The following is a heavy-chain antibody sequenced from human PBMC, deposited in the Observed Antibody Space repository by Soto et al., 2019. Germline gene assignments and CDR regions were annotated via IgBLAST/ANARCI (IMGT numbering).Heavy chain of an antibody. CDR2: IYYSGST. V-gene: IGHV4-31*02. J-gene: IGHJ6*02. Sequence: PSETLSLTCTVSGGSISSGGYYWSWIRQHPGKGLEWIGYIYYSGSTYYNPSLKSRVTISVDTSKNQFSLKLSSVTAADTAVYYCAFFSEMISYYYCIVVLGQGTTVTVPS. D-gene: IGHD3-22*01. CDR1: GGSISSGGYY. CDR3: AFFSEMISYYYCIVV.